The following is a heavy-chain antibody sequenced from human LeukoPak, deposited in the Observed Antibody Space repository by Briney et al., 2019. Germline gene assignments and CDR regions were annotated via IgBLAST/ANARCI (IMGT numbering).Heavy chain of an antibody. CDR3: ARDSRYYDFWSGYLPGYYYYGMDV. J-gene: IGHJ6*02. D-gene: IGHD3-3*01. CDR2: IYYSGST. Sequence: PSETLSLTCTVSGGSISSYYWSWIRQPPGKGLEWIGYIYYSGSTNYNPSLKSRVTISVDTSKNQFSLKLSSVTAADTAVYYCARDSRYYDFWSGYLPGYYYYGMDVWGQGTTVTVSS. V-gene: IGHV4-59*01. CDR1: GGSISSYY.